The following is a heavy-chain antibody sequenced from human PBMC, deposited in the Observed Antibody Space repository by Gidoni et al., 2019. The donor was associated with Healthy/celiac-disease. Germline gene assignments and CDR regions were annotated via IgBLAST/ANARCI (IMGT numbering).Heavy chain of an antibody. CDR1: GFTFSSYA. Sequence: EVQLLESGGGLVQPGGSLRLSCAASGFTFSSYAMSWVRQAPGKGLEWVSAISGSGGSTYYADSVKGRFTISRDNSKNTLYLQMNSLRAEDTAVYYCAKSEGRSRRTPTPEWYYFDYWGQGTLVTVSS. CDR3: AKSEGRSRRTPTPEWYYFDY. D-gene: IGHD3-3*01. V-gene: IGHV3-23*01. J-gene: IGHJ4*02. CDR2: ISGSGGST.